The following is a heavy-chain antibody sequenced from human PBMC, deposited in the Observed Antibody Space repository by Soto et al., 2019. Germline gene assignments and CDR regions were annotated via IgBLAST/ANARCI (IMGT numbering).Heavy chain of an antibody. V-gene: IGHV1-24*01. J-gene: IGHJ6*03. D-gene: IGHD3-3*01. CDR2: FDPEDGET. CDR1: GYTFTELS. CDR3: ATLRITIFGVVGPLNYYYYMDV. Sequence: ASVKVSCKVSGYTFTELSMHWVRQAPGKGLEWMGGFDPEDGETIYAQKFQGRVTMTEDTSTDTAYMELSSLRSEDTAVYYCATLRITIFGVVGPLNYYYYMDVWGKGTTVTVSS.